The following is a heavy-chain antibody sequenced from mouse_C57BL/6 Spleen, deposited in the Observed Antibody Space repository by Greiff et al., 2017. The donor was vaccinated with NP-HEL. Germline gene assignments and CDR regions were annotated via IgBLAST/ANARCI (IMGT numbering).Heavy chain of an antibody. D-gene: IGHD1-2*01. J-gene: IGHJ3*02. CDR3: ARPPFYGG. CDR1: GFTFSDYG. CDR2: ISSGSSTI. V-gene: IGHV5-17*01. Sequence: EVKVEESGGGLVKPGGSLKLSCAASGFTFSDYGMHWVRQAPEKGLEWVAYISSGSSTIYYADTVKGRFTISRDNAKNTLFLQMTSLRSEDTAMYYCARPPFYGGWGQGTLVTVSA.